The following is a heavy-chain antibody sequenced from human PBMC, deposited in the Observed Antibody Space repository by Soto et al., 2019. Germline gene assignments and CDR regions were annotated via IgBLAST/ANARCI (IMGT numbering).Heavy chain of an antibody. V-gene: IGHV3-21*06. Sequence: LRLSCAASGFIFTRYIMNWVRQAPGKGLEWVSSISSTTNYIYYGDSMKGRFTISRDNAKNSLYLEMNSLRAEDTAVYYCARESEDLTSNFDYWGQGTLVTVSS. CDR2: ISSTTNYI. CDR1: GFIFTRYI. CDR3: ARESEDLTSNFDY. J-gene: IGHJ4*02.